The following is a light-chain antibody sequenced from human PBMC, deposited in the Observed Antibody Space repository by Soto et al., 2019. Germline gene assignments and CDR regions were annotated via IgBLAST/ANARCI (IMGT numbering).Light chain of an antibody. V-gene: IGKV4-1*01. CDR2: WAS. J-gene: IGKJ1*01. CDR1: QSVLSSSNNKNY. CDR3: QQYYSTPET. Sequence: DIVMTQSPDSLTVSLGERATINCKSSQSVLSSSNNKNYLAWYQHKAGQPPRLLIYWASTRESGVPARVSGSGSGTDSTLTISSLQAEDVAVYYCQQYYSTPETFGQGTKVEVK.